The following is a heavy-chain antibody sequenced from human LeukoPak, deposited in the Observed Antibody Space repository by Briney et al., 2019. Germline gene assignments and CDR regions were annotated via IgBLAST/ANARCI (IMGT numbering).Heavy chain of an antibody. V-gene: IGHV3-11*01. CDR2: ISGTGNTI. Sequence: KPGGSLRLSCAASEFTFSDYYMSWIRQAPGKGLEWVSYISGTGNTIYYTDSVKGRFTISRDNAKNSLYLQMNSLRAEDMALYYCAKEKSSGWSLLRSSYYFDYWGQGTLVTVSS. J-gene: IGHJ4*02. CDR1: EFTFSDYY. CDR3: AKEKSSGWSLLRSSYYFDY. D-gene: IGHD6-19*01.